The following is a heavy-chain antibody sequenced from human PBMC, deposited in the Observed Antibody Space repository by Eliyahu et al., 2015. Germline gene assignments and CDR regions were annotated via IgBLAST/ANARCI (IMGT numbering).Heavy chain of an antibody. Sequence: EVQLVESGGGLVQPGGSLRLSCAXXGFXFSSYSMNWVRQAPGKGLEWVSYISSSSSTIYYADSVKGRFTISRDNAKNSLYLQMNSLRAEDTAVYYCARGSHYDSITDDYWGQGTLVTVSS. V-gene: IGHV3-48*01. CDR3: ARGSHYDSITDDY. J-gene: IGHJ4*02. CDR1: GFXFSSYS. CDR2: ISSSSSTI. D-gene: IGHD3-22*01.